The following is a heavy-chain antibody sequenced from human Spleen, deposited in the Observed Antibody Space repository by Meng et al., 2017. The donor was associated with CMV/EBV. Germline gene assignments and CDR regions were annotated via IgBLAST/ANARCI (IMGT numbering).Heavy chain of an antibody. CDR2: ISYDGSNK. CDR1: GFTFSSYA. D-gene: IGHD2-2*01. V-gene: IGHV3-30-3*01. J-gene: IGHJ6*02. Sequence: GGSLRLSCSASGFTFSSYAMHWVRQAPGKGLEWVAVISYDGSNKYYADSVKGRFTISRDNSKNTLYLQMNSLRAEDTAVYYCTRDDDCSSTSCSYYYYYGMDVWGQGTTVTVSS. CDR3: TRDDDCSSTSCSYYYYYGMDV.